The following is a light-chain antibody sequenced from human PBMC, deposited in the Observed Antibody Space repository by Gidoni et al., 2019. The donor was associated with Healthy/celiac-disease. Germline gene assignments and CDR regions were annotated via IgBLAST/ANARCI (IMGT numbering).Light chain of an antibody. CDR2: KDS. V-gene: IGLV3-25*03. J-gene: IGLJ2*01. CDR3: QSADSSGTSYVV. CDR1: ALPKQY. Sequence: YELTQPPSLSVSPGQTARITCAGDALPKQYAYWYQQKPGQAPVLVIYKDSERPAGIPERFSVSSSGTTVTLTISGVQAEDEADYYCQSADSSGTSYVVFVGGTKLTVL.